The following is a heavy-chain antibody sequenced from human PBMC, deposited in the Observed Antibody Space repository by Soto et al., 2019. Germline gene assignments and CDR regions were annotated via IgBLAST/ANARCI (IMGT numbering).Heavy chain of an antibody. CDR1: GGSISSYD. V-gene: IGHV4-59*08. J-gene: IGHJ4*02. CDR2: IYYSGST. CDR3: ARQPTVTEYYFDY. Sequence: SETLSLTCTVSGGSISSYDCSCIRQPPGKGREWIGYIYYSGSTNYNPSLKSRVTISVDTSKNHFSLKLSSVTAADTAVYYCARQPTVTEYYFDYWGQGTLVTVSS. D-gene: IGHD4-17*01.